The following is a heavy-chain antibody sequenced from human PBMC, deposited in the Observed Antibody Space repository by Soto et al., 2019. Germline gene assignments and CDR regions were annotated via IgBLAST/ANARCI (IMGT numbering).Heavy chain of an antibody. V-gene: IGHV3-72*01. D-gene: IGHD4-17*01. J-gene: IGHJ4*02. CDR2: SRNRVNNFST. Sequence: GGSLRLSCTVSAVSEFTFSDQYMDWVRQAPGKGLEWVGRSRNRVNNFSTAYAASVQGSFTISRDESQNTVYLQMHSLKTDDTAVYNCCRGEPSAKSPDYWGEGSQATVSS. CDR3: CRGEPSAKSPDY. CDR1: EFTFSDQY.